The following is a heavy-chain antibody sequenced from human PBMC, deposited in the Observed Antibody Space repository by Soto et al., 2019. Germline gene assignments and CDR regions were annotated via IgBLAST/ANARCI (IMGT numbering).Heavy chain of an antibody. V-gene: IGHV4-59*08. J-gene: IGHJ6*02. Sequence: PSETLSLTCTVSDDSSSSYKWSWIRQPPGRRLEWIGYIDSNGGTSYNPSLQSRVTISIDTSTKQFSLKLSSVTAADTAVYYCVRKGFGRLHVLVDVWGQGTTV. CDR2: IDSNGGT. D-gene: IGHD3-10*01. CDR3: VRKGFGRLHVLVDV. CDR1: DDSSSSYK.